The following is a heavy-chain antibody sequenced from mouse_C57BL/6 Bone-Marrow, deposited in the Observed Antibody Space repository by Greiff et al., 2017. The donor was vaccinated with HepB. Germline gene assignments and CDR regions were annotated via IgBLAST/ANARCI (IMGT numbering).Heavy chain of an antibody. J-gene: IGHJ4*01. CDR2: IRSKSNNYAT. V-gene: IGHV10-1*01. CDR3: VGHESSYDYEDYYAMDY. CDR1: GFSFNTYA. D-gene: IGHD2-4*01. Sequence: DVKLVESGGGLVQPKGSLKLSCAASGFSFNTYAMNWVRQAPGKGLEWVARIRSKSNNYATYYADSVKDRFTISRDDSESMLYLQMNNLKTEDTAMYYGVGHESSYDYEDYYAMDYWGQGTSVTVSS.